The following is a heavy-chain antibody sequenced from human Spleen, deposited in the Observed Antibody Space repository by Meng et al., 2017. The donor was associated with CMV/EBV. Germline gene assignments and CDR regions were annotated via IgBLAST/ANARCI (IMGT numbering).Heavy chain of an antibody. V-gene: IGHV1-2*02. D-gene: IGHD6-6*01. Sequence: KASGYTFTGYYMHWVRQAPGQGLEWMGWINPNSGGTNYAQKFQGRVTMTRDTSISTAYMELSRLRSDDTAVYYCARDASSSTNWFDPWGQGTLVTVSS. J-gene: IGHJ5*02. CDR3: ARDASSSTNWFDP. CDR2: INPNSGGT. CDR1: GYTFTGYY.